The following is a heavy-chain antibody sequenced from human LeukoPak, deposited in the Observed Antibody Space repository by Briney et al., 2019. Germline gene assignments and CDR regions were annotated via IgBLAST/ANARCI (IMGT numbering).Heavy chain of an antibody. CDR3: ARNSVAGTGNY. Sequence: GGSLRLSCAASGFTFSRYWMSWVRQVPRKGLEWVANIKQDGSEKYYVDSVKGRFTISRDNAKNSLYLQMNSLRAEDPAVYYCARNSVAGTGNYWGQGTLVTVSS. D-gene: IGHD6-19*01. V-gene: IGHV3-7*03. CDR1: GFTFSRYW. CDR2: IKQDGSEK. J-gene: IGHJ4*02.